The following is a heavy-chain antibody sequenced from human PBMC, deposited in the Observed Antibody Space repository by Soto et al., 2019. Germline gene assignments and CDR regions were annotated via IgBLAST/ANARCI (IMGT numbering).Heavy chain of an antibody. Sequence: GTLLLTCSASGFTFSSFEMNWVRQAAGKGLEWVSKIGSSGSTIWYADSVKGRFTISRDNAKNSLYLQMNSLRGKDKAVYYCARATYSSSYYFDSWGQGTLVTVSS. CDR3: ARATYSSSYYFDS. V-gene: IGHV3-48*03. CDR2: IGSSGSTI. CDR1: GFTFSSFE. J-gene: IGHJ4*02. D-gene: IGHD6-6*01.